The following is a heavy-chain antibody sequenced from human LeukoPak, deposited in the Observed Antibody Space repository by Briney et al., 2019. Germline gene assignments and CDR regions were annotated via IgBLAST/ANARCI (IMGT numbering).Heavy chain of an antibody. D-gene: IGHD6-19*01. V-gene: IGHV3-7*01. CDR2: IRQDGSEK. CDR3: ARDKQWLVPFDY. Sequence: GGSLSLSCAVSGFTFSSYWMIWVRQARGKGLEWVASIRQDGSEKYDVDAVEGLFTISRDNAKNSLYQQMNSLRDEDAAVYYCARDKQWLVPFDYWGQGTLVTVSS. CDR1: GFTFSSYW. J-gene: IGHJ4*02.